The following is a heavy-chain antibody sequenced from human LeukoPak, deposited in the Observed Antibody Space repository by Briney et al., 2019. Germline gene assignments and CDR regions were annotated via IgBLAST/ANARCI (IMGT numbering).Heavy chain of an antibody. D-gene: IGHD4-11*01. CDR3: AKGYSNYGY. J-gene: IGHJ4*02. Sequence: GGSLRLSCVASGFPFSSYWMTWVRQAPGKGLEWVSAISGSGGSTYYADSVKGRFTISRDNSKNTLYLQMNSLRAEDTAVYYCAKGYSNYGYWGQGTLVTVSS. CDR2: ISGSGGST. CDR1: GFPFSSYW. V-gene: IGHV3-23*01.